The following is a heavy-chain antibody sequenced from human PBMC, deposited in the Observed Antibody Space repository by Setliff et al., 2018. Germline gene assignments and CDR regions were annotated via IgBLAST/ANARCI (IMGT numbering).Heavy chain of an antibody. V-gene: IGHV1-2*02. Sequence: ASVKVSCKTSGYTFTDYFLHWIRQAPGQGPEWMGCINPNTGGTRFAQKFQFGVTMTADKAITTAYMELTRLTSDDTAMYYCARDLLGSQGRTFDLWGQGTLVTVSS. J-gene: IGHJ4*02. D-gene: IGHD1-26*01. CDR3: ARDLLGSQGRTFDL. CDR2: INPNTGGT. CDR1: GYTFTDYF.